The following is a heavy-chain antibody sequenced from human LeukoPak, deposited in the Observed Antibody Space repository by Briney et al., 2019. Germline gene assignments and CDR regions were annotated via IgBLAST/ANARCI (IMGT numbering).Heavy chain of an antibody. CDR2: ISGSGGST. CDR1: GFTFSSYG. V-gene: IGHV3-23*01. J-gene: IGHJ4*02. Sequence: GGSLRLSCAAPGFTFSSYGMSWVRQAPGKGLEWVSAISGSGGSTYYADSVKGRFTISRDNSKNTLYLQMNSLRAEDTAVDYCASRYGSGSYYSYWGQGTLVTVSS. D-gene: IGHD3-10*01. CDR3: ASRYGSGSYYSY.